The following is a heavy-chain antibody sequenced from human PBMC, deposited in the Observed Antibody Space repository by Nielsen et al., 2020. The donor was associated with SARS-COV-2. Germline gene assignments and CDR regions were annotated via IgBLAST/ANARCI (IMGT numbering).Heavy chain of an antibody. Sequence: SETLSLTCLVSGGSISTGSHYWSWIRQPPGKVLEWIGSIFYRGNSNYNPSLKSRVTISVDTSKNQFSLKVNSVTAADTAVYYCVRIDMATISVDYWGRGTLVTVSS. CDR1: GGSISTGSHY. J-gene: IGHJ4*02. V-gene: IGHV4-61*01. D-gene: IGHD5-24*01. CDR2: IFYRGNS. CDR3: VRIDMATISVDY.